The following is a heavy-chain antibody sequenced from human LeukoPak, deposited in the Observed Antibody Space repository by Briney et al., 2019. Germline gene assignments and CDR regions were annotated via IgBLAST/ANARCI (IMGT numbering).Heavy chain of an antibody. Sequence: SETLSLTCTVSGGSISSYYWSWIRQPPVKGLEWIGYIYYSGSTNYNPSLKSRVTISVDTSKNQFSLKLSSVTAADTAIYYCARRVGGTTDYFDYWGQGTLVTVSS. CDR3: ARRVGGTTDYFDY. CDR1: GGSISSYY. V-gene: IGHV4-59*01. CDR2: IYYSGST. D-gene: IGHD1-1*01. J-gene: IGHJ4*02.